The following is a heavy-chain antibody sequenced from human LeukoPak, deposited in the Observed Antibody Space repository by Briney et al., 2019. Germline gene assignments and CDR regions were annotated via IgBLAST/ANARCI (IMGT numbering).Heavy chain of an antibody. CDR1: GYTFTSYA. V-gene: IGHV7-4-1*02. D-gene: IGHD3-22*01. J-gene: IGHJ3*02. Sequence: ASVKVSCKASGYTFTSYAMNWVRQAPGQGLEWMGWINTNTGNPTYARGFTGRFVFSLDTSVSTAYLQISSLKAEDTAVYYCARVTIYDSSGPMIFDAFDIWGQGTMVTVSS. CDR3: ARVTIYDSSGPMIFDAFDI. CDR2: INTNTGNP.